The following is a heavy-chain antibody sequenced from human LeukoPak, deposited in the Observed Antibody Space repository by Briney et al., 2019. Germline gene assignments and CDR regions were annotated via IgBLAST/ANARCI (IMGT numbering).Heavy chain of an antibody. CDR2: IKQDGSEK. J-gene: IGHJ5*02. V-gene: IGHV3-7*01. CDR1: GFTFSSYW. CDR3: ARAGKGYSYRNWFDP. D-gene: IGHD5-18*01. Sequence: GGSLRLSCAASGFTFSSYWMSWVRQAPGKGLEWVANIKQDGSEKYYVDSVKGRFTISRDNAKNSLYLQMNSLRAEDTAVYYCARAGKGYSYRNWFDPWGQGTLVTVSS.